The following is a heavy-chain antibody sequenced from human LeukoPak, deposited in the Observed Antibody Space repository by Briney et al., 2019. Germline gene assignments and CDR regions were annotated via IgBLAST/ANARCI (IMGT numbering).Heavy chain of an antibody. CDR3: ARVSFGELLPNWFDP. D-gene: IGHD3-10*01. CDR2: INPNSGGT. Sequence: ASVKVSCKASGYTFTGYYMHWVRQAPGQGLEWMGWINPNSGGTNYAQKFQGRVTMTRDTSISTAYMELSRLRSDDTAVYYCARVSFGELLPNWFDPWGQGTLVTVSS. J-gene: IGHJ5*02. CDR1: GYTFTGYY. V-gene: IGHV1-2*02.